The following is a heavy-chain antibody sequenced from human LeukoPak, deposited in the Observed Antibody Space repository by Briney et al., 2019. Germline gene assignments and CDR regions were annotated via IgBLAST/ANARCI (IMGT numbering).Heavy chain of an antibody. CDR1: GYTLTELS. D-gene: IGHD6-13*01. V-gene: IGHV1-24*01. CDR3: ATAQTPRRYSSSPLLGY. J-gene: IGHJ4*02. Sequence: ASVKVPCKVSGYTLTELSMHWVRQAPGKGLEWIGGFDPEDGETIYAQKFQGRVTMTEDTSTDTAYMELSSLRSEDTAVYYCATAQTPRRYSSSPLLGYWGQGTLVTVSS. CDR2: FDPEDGET.